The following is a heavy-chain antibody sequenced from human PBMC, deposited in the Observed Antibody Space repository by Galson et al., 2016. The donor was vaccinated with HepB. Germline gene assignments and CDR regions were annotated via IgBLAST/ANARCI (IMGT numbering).Heavy chain of an antibody. V-gene: IGHV4-59*01. CDR2: IYYSGST. CDR1: GGSIRSYY. CDR3: ARGRERWLQLLYFDY. Sequence: ETLSLTCTVSGGSIRSYYWSWIRQPPGKGLEYIGYIYYSGSTNYNPSLKSRVTISVDTSKNLFSLELSSVTAADTAVYYCARGRERWLQLLYFDYWGQGSLVTVSS. D-gene: IGHD5-24*01. J-gene: IGHJ4*02.